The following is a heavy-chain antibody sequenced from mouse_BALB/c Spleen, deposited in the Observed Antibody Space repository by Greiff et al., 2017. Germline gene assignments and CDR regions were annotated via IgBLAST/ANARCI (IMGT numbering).Heavy chain of an antibody. V-gene: IGHV2-2*02. CDR1: GFSLTSYG. Sequence: QVQLKESGPGLVQPSQSLSITCTVSGFSLTSYGVHWVRQSPGKGLEWLGVIWSGGSTDYNAAFISRLSIIKDNSKSQVFFKMNSLQANDTAIYCCARNGNYCFDYWGQGTTLTVSS. D-gene: IGHD2-1*01. CDR2: IWSGGST. CDR3: ARNGNYCFDY. J-gene: IGHJ2*01.